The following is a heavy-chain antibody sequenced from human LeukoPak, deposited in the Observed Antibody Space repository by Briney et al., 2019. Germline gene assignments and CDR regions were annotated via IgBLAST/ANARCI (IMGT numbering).Heavy chain of an antibody. V-gene: IGHV4-39*01. J-gene: IGHJ4*02. CDR3: ARLRHSGSYPDQ. CDR2: VYSGGST. CDR1: SDSIIESYSY. Sequence: PSETLSLTCSVSSDSIIESYSYWAWIRQPPGKGLEWVGSVYSGGSTFYNSSLKSRLTISGDMSKNQFSLRLSSVTAADTAVYYCARLRHSGSYPDQWGQGSLVTVSS. D-gene: IGHD1-26*01.